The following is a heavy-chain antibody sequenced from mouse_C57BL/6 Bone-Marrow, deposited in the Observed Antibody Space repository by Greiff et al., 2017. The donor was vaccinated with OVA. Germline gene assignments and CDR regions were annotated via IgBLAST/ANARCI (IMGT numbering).Heavy chain of an antibody. D-gene: IGHD1-1*01. CDR1: GYTFTSYW. Sequence: QVQLQQPGAELVKPGASVKLSCKASGYTFTSYWMHWVKQRPGQGLEWIGMIHPNSGSTNYNEKFKSKATLTVDKSSSTAYMQLSSLTSEDSAVYYCVYGSSYSAWFAYWGQGTLVTVSA. J-gene: IGHJ3*01. V-gene: IGHV1-64*01. CDR2: IHPNSGST. CDR3: VYGSSYSAWFAY.